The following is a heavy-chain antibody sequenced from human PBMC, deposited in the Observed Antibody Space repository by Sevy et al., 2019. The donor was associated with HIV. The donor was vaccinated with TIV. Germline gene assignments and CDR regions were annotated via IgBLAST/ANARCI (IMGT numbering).Heavy chain of an antibody. D-gene: IGHD2-15*01. CDR2: IRYDGSNT. Sequence: GGSLRLSCVASGFTFSNYGMHWVRQAPGKGLEWVSFIRYDGSNTYYAHSVKDRFTMSRDNSKNTVYLQMNSLRVEDTAMYYCAKDLGGYSDSWGQGTPVTVSS. CDR3: AKDLGGYSDS. V-gene: IGHV3-30*02. CDR1: GFTFSNYG. J-gene: IGHJ4*02.